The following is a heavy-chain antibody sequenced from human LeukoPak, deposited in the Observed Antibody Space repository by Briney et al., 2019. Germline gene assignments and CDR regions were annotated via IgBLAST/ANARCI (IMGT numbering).Heavy chain of an antibody. CDR3: ARAISEESI. D-gene: IGHD3-10*01. J-gene: IGHJ4*02. CDR1: GFMFSNYW. V-gene: IGHV3-7*01. Sequence: GGSLRLSCAASGFMFSNYWMSWVRQAPGKGLEWVANIKQDGSESRYVDSVKGRFTISRDNAKNSLYLQMNSLRAEDMAVYYCARAISEESIWGQGTLVTVSS. CDR2: IKQDGSES.